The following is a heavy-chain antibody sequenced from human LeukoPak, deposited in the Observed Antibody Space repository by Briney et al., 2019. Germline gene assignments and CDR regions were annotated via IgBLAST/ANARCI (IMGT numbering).Heavy chain of an antibody. D-gene: IGHD2-21*02. CDR2: IWYDGSNK. CDR3: ARTQTAYCGGDCYSNDAFDI. J-gene: IGHJ3*02. V-gene: IGHV3-33*01. Sequence: GRSLRLSCAASGFTFSSYGTHWVRQAPGKGLEWVAVIWYDGSNKYYADSVKGRFTISRDNSKNTLYLQMNSLRAEDTAVYYCARTQTAYCGGDCYSNDAFDIWGQGTMVTVSS. CDR1: GFTFSSYG.